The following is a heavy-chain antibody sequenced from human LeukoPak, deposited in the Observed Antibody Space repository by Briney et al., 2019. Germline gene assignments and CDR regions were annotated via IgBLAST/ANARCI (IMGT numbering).Heavy chain of an antibody. V-gene: IGHV3-30*03. Sequence: GGSLRLSCAASGFTFSSYGMHWVRQAPGKGLEWVAVISYDGSNKYYADSVKGRFTISRDNSKNTLYLQMNSLRAEDTAVYYCARGTGELDYWGQGTLVTVSS. D-gene: IGHD1-1*01. CDR2: ISYDGSNK. CDR1: GFTFSSYG. J-gene: IGHJ4*02. CDR3: ARGTGELDY.